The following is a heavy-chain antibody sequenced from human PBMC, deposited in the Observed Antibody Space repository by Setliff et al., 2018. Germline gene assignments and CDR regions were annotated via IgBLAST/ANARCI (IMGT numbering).Heavy chain of an antibody. Sequence: ASETLSLTCTVSGGSISSHYWSWIRQPPGKGLEWIGSIYYSGNTNYNPSLKSRVTISIDTSKNQFSLKLSSVTAADTAVYHCARGKTFFGAFIRAFDIWGQGRMVTVSS. V-gene: IGHV4-59*11. D-gene: IGHD3-3*01. CDR3: ARGKTFFGAFIRAFDI. CDR1: GGSISSHY. CDR2: IYYSGNT. J-gene: IGHJ3*02.